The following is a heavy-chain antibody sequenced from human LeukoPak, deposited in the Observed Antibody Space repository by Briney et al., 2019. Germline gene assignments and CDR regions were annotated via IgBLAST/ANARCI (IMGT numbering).Heavy chain of an antibody. CDR1: GFTINNAW. CDR3: TTLGVDLGPYF. CDR2: IESKSDVGTT. J-gene: IGHJ4*02. D-gene: IGHD3-16*01. Sequence: GGSLTLTCAASGFTINNAWMRWLRPAPGKGLVGGSRIESKSDVGTTDYAAAVKSSFFISRDDSKNTLYLQMNSLQTEDTAVYYCTTLGVDLGPYFWGRGTLITVSA. V-gene: IGHV3-15*04.